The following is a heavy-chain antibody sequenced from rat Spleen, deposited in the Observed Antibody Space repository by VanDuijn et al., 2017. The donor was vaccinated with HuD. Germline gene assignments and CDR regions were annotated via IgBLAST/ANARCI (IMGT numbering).Heavy chain of an antibody. J-gene: IGHJ2*01. CDR2: ISFEGSGS. CDR3: ARVGLGAHDY. D-gene: IGHD5-1*01. Sequence: VQLKESGPGLVQPSQTLSLTCTVSGFSLISYSVHWVRQAPKKGLEWVASISFEGSGSYYGDSVKGRFTSSRDDAKNTQYLQLDSLRSGDTATYYCARVGLGAHDYWGQGVMVTVSS. V-gene: IGHV5-22*01. CDR1: GFSLISYS.